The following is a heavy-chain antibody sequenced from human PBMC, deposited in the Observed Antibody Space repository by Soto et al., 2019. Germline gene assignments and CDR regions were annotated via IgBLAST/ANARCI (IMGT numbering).Heavy chain of an antibody. CDR3: ARTLTRGQHYYYMDV. J-gene: IGHJ6*03. V-gene: IGHV2-70*11. CDR2: IDWDDDK. Sequence: SGPTLVNPTQTLTLTCTFSGFSLSTSGMCVSWIRQPPGKALEWLARIDWDDDKYYSTSLKTRLTISKDTSKNQVVLTMTNMDPVDTATYYCARTLTRGQHYYYMDVWGKGTTVTVSS. D-gene: IGHD2-15*01. CDR1: GFSLSTSGMC.